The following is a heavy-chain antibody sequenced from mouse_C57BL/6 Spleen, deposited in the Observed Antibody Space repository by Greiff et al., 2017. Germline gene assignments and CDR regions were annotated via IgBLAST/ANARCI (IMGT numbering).Heavy chain of an antibody. CDR3: ARSRSHSMDY. V-gene: IGHV1-61*01. CDR1: GYTFTSYW. J-gene: IGHJ4*01. Sequence: QVQLQQPGAELVRPGSSVKLSCKASGYTFTSYWMEWVKQRPGQGLEWIGNIYPSDSETHYNQKFKDKATLTVDKSSSTAYMQLSSLTSEDSAVYYCARSRSHSMDYWGQGTSVTVSS. CDR2: IYPSDSET.